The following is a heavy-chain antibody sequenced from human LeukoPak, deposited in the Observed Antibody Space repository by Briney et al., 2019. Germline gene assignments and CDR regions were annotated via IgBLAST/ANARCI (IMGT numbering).Heavy chain of an antibody. CDR3: ARSGYSYGSGFDY. D-gene: IGHD5-18*01. Sequence: SSETLSLTCTVSGGSISSGYYWGWIRQPPGKGLEWIGSIYHSGSTYYNPSLKSRVTISVDTSKNQFSLKLSSVTAADTAVYYCARSGYSYGSGFDYWGQGTLVTVSS. CDR1: GGSISSGYY. J-gene: IGHJ4*02. CDR2: IYHSGST. V-gene: IGHV4-38-2*02.